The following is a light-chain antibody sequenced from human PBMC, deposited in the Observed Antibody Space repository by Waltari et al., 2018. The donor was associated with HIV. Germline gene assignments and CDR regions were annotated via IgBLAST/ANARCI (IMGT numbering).Light chain of an antibody. Sequence: EIVLTQSPGTLSLSPGERATLSCRASQSVSSSYLAWYQKKPGQAPRLLSYGASSRATGIPDRFSGSGSGTDFTLTISRLEPQDFAVYYCQQYGSSPPVTFGQVTRLEIK. V-gene: IGKV3-20*01. CDR1: QSVSSSY. J-gene: IGKJ5*01. CDR3: QQYGSSPPVT. CDR2: GAS.